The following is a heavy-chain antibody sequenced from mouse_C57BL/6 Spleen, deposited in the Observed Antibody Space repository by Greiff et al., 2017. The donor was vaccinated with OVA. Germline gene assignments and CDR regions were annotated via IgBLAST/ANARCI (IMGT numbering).Heavy chain of an antibody. V-gene: IGHV1-69*01. CDR1: GYTFTSYW. CDR3: ARQGTMVNFDD. Sequence: QVQLKQPGAELVMPGASVKLSCKASGYTFTSYWMHWVKQRPGQGLEWIGEIDPSDSYTNYNQKFKGKSTLTVDKSASTAYMQLSSLTSEDAAVYYCARQGTMVNFDDWGQGTTLTVFS. J-gene: IGHJ2*01. CDR2: IDPSDSYT. D-gene: IGHD2-1*01.